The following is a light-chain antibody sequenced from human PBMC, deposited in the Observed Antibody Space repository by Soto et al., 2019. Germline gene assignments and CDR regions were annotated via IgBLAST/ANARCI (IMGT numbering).Light chain of an antibody. CDR1: SNDFGLYNS. V-gene: IGLV2-11*01. J-gene: IGLJ1*01. Sequence: QSALTQPHSVSGSPGQSVTIACTGTSNDFGLYNSVSWYQQHPGKAPKLMVYDVSKRPSGVPDRFSGSKSGNTASLTISGLQAEDEADYYCCSYAGSYSYVFGTGTKVTVL. CDR2: DVS. CDR3: CSYAGSYSYV.